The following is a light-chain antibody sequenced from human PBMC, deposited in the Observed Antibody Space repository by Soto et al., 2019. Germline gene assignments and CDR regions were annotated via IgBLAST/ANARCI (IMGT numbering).Light chain of an antibody. CDR1: QSVRNSY. CDR2: GAS. V-gene: IGKV3-20*01. Sequence: EIVLTQSPGTLSLSPGERATLPSRASQSVRNSYLAWYQQKPGQAPRLLMYGASNRATGIPDRFSGSGSGTDFTLTISRLEPEDFAVYYCQQYGTSLYTFGQGTKLEIK. CDR3: QQYGTSLYT. J-gene: IGKJ2*01.